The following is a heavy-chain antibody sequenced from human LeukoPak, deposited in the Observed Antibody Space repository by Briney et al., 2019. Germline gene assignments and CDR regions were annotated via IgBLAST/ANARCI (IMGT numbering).Heavy chain of an antibody. CDR1: GYTFTGYY. CDR2: INPNSGGT. J-gene: IGHJ3*02. Sequence: ASVKVSCKASGYTFTGYYMHWGRQAPGQGLEWMGRINPNSGGTNYAQKFQGRVTMTRDTSISTAYMELSRLRSDDTAVYYCVRMVGQQLVGPAFDIWGQGTMVTVSS. CDR3: VRMVGQQLVGPAFDI. D-gene: IGHD6-13*01. V-gene: IGHV1-2*06.